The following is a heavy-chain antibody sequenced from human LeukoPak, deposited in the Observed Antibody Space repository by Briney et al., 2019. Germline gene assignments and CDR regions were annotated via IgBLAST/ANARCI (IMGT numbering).Heavy chain of an antibody. CDR3: ARGALGVSGRIVDAFDI. CDR2: ISSSSSTI. CDR1: GSTFSSYS. J-gene: IGHJ3*02. Sequence: PGGSLRLSCAASGSTFSSYSMNWVRQAPGKGLEWVSYISSSSSTIYYADSVKGRFTISRDNAKNSLFLQMNSLRAEDTAVYYCARGALGVSGRIVDAFDIWGQGTRVTVSS. V-gene: IGHV3-48*04. D-gene: IGHD3-3*01.